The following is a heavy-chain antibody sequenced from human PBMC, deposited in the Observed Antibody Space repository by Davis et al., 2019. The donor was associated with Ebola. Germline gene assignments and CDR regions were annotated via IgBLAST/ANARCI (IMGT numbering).Heavy chain of an antibody. CDR3: AGPLPYCSSTSCPGHY. V-gene: IGHV3-23*01. CDR1: GFTFSRYA. Sequence: GESLKISCAASGFTFSRYAMSWVRQAPGKGLEWVSVISGSSGSTYYADFVKGRFTISRDNAKNSLYLQMNSLRAEDTAVYYCAGPLPYCSSTSCPGHYWGQGTLVTVSS. J-gene: IGHJ4*02. D-gene: IGHD2-2*01. CDR2: ISGSSGST.